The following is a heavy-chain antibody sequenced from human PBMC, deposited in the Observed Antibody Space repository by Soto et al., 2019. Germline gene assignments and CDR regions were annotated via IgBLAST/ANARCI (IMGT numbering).Heavy chain of an antibody. D-gene: IGHD5-18*01. CDR2: ISGSGGST. CDR1: GFTFSSYA. J-gene: IGHJ6*02. CDR3: AKGGYSYGLLDYGMDV. Sequence: SLRLSCAASGFTFSSYAMSWVRQAPGKGLEWVSAISGSGGSTYYADSVKGRFTISRDNSKNTLYLQMNSLRAEDTAVYYCAKGGYSYGLLDYGMDVWGQGTMVTVSS. V-gene: IGHV3-23*01.